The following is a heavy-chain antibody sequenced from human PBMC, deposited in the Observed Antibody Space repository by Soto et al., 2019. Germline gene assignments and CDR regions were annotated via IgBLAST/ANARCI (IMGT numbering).Heavy chain of an antibody. Sequence: QLQLQESGSRLVKPSQTLSLICDVSGGSIGSGGHSWSWIRQPPGKGLERIGYTYHSGSTYYHPYLKRGVTIAIVMSKNQFSLKLNSVTAADTAVYYFAGNLLGNIDYWGQGTLVTVSS. CDR2: TYHSGST. CDR3: AGNLLGNIDY. D-gene: IGHD1-26*01. V-gene: IGHV4-30-2*01. CDR1: GGSIGSGGHS. J-gene: IGHJ4*02.